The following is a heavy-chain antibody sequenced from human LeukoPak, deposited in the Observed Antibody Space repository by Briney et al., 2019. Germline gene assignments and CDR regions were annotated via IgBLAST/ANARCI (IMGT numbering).Heavy chain of an antibody. J-gene: IGHJ1*01. CDR2: RSDDGSAQ. CDR3: AKDRDPYSSGTWDS. V-gene: IGHV3-30*18. Sequence: PGGSLRLSCAASGFTVSNNFMSWVRQAPGKGLEWVAVRSDDGSAQHYADSVRGRFTISRDNSKNTLSLQMNSLRPEDTAMYFCAKDRDPYSSGTWDSWGQGTLVIVSS. CDR1: GFTVSNNF. D-gene: IGHD3-22*01.